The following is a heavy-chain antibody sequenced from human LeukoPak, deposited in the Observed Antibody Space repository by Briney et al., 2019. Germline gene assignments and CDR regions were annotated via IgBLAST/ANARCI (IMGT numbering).Heavy chain of an antibody. D-gene: IGHD3-10*01. Sequence: GGSLRLSCAASGFTFSSYSMNWVRQAPGKGLEWVSSISISSSYIYYADSVKGRFTISRDNAKSSLYLQMNSLRAEDTAVYYCARDNTITMVRGAFNWFDPWGQGTLVTVSS. CDR2: ISISSSYI. CDR1: GFTFSSYS. V-gene: IGHV3-21*01. J-gene: IGHJ5*02. CDR3: ARDNTITMVRGAFNWFDP.